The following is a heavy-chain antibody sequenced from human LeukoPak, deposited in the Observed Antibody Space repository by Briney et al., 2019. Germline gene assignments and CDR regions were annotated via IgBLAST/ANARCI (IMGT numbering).Heavy chain of an antibody. CDR1: GFIFTNYW. CDR2: IMKDGGDK. CDR3: VRDRDYYVFDL. J-gene: IGHJ4*02. V-gene: IGHV3-7*01. Sequence: PGGSLTLSCAASGFIFTNYWMTWVRQAPGKGLEWVANIMKDGGDKYYVDSVKGRFTISRDNAKNSVYLQMNSLRAEDTAVYYCVRDRDYYVFDLWGQGTLVTVSS. D-gene: IGHD3-10*02.